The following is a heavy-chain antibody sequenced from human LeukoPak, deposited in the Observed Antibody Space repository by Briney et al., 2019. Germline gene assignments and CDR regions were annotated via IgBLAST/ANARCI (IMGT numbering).Heavy chain of an antibody. J-gene: IGHJ4*02. V-gene: IGHV3-7*01. D-gene: IGHD3-3*01. CDR1: GFTFSSYW. CDR2: IKQDGSKK. CDR3: ARGEEDYDFWSGSPPVDY. Sequence: SGGSLRLSCAASGFTFSSYWMSWVRQAPGKGLEWVANIKQDGSKKYYVDSVKGRFTISRDNAKNSLYLQMNSLRAEDTAVYYCARGEEDYDFWSGSPPVDYWGQGTLVTVSS.